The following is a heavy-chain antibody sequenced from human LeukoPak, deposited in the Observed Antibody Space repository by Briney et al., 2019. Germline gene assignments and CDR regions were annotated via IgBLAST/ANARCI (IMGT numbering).Heavy chain of an antibody. Sequence: GGSLRLSCAVPGVNFSSYWMSWVRQAPGKGLEWVANIKQDGSEEYYVDSVKGRFTISTDNAKNSLYLQMNSLRAEDTAVYYCARDAYYDFWSGYPRYFDHWGQGTLVTVSS. J-gene: IGHJ4*02. CDR3: ARDAYYDFWSGYPRYFDH. CDR1: GVNFSSYW. V-gene: IGHV3-7*01. D-gene: IGHD3-3*01. CDR2: IKQDGSEE.